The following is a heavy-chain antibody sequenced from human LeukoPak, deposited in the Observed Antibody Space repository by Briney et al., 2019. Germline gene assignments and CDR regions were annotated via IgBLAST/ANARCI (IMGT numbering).Heavy chain of an antibody. CDR1: GFTFSSYA. D-gene: IGHD3-3*01. Sequence: GGSLRLSCAASGFTFSSYAMSWVRQAPGKGLEWVSVIYSGGSTYYADSVKGRFTISRDNSKNTLYLQMNSLRAEDTAVYYCASSYYDFWSGYYNPYYYYGMDVWGQGTTVTVSS. V-gene: IGHV3-53*01. CDR2: IYSGGST. J-gene: IGHJ6*02. CDR3: ASSYYDFWSGYYNPYYYYGMDV.